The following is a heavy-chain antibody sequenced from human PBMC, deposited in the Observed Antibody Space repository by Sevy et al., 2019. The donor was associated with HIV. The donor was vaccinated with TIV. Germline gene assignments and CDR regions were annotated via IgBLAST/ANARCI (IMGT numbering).Heavy chain of an antibody. CDR2: IYPSGNT. Sequence: SETLSLTCTVSGGSISGSYWSWIRQSAGKGLEWIWRIYPSGNTNYNPSLKSRVTMSVDTSKNRFSLKLTSVTAPDTAAYYCAGEDSSTWCFHFWGQGTLVTVSS. J-gene: IGHJ4*02. CDR1: GGSISGSY. CDR3: AGEDSSTWCFHF. D-gene: IGHD6-13*01. V-gene: IGHV4-4*07.